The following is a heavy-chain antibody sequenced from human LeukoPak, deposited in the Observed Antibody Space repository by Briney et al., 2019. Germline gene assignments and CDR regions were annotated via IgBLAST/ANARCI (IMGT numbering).Heavy chain of an antibody. CDR2: IYNTGTT. J-gene: IGHJ4*02. Sequence: SETLSLTCAVSGGSISSYYWSWIRQPPGKGLEWIGYIYNTGTTMYNPSLKSRVTVSVHTSKNQFFLRLTSVTAADTAIYYCAREKSSTGPHFEHWGRGIFVSVSS. CDR3: AREKSSTGPHFEH. CDR1: GGSISSYY. V-gene: IGHV4-59*01. D-gene: IGHD1-1*01.